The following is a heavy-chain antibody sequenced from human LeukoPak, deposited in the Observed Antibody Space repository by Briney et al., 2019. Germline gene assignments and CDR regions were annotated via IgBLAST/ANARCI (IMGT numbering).Heavy chain of an antibody. CDR2: IIPIFGTA. CDR1: GGTFSSYA. Sequence: SVKVSCKASGGTFSSYAISWVRRAPGQGLEWMGGIIPIFGTANYAQKFQGRVTITADESTSTAYMELSSLRSEDTAVYYCAREPGVILTGHLYRLNAFDIWGQGTMVTVSS. V-gene: IGHV1-69*01. J-gene: IGHJ3*02. D-gene: IGHD3-9*01. CDR3: AREPGVILTGHLYRLNAFDI.